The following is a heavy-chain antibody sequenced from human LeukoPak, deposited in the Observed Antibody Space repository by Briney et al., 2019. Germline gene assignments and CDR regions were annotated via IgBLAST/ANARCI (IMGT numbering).Heavy chain of an antibody. V-gene: IGHV3-48*03. CDR3: ARDAHSAHDY. J-gene: IGHJ4*02. D-gene: IGHD1-26*01. Sequence: WGSLRLSCAASGFTFSSYEMNWVRQAPGKGLEWLSYISNSGTTIYYADSVKGRFTISRDNAKNSLFLQMNSLRAEDTAFYYCARDAHSAHDYWGQGTLVTVSS. CDR2: ISNSGTTI. CDR1: GFTFSSYE.